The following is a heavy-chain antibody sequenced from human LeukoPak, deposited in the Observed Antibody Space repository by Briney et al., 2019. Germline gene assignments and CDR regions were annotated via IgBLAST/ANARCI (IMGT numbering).Heavy chain of an antibody. CDR3: ARDLFPTYYYDSSGYYFDY. CDR2: IKQDGSEK. D-gene: IGHD3-22*01. Sequence: GGSLRLSCAASGFTFSSYWMSWVRQAPGKGLEWVANIKQDGSEKYYVDSVKGRFTISRDNAKNSLYLQMNSLRAEDTAVYYCARDLFPTYYYDSSGYYFDYWGQGTLVTVSS. CDR1: GFTFSSYW. V-gene: IGHV3-7*01. J-gene: IGHJ4*02.